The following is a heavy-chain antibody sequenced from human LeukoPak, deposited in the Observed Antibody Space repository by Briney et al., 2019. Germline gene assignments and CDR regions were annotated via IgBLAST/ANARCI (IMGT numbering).Heavy chain of an antibody. J-gene: IGHJ4*02. Sequence: GRSLRLSCAASGFTFSAFWMHWVRQAPGKGLVWVSRINSDDSRTTYADSVKGRFTISRDNAKNTLYLQMDSLRAEDTAVYYCARGLVHDTSGYYSDYWGQGTLVTVSS. CDR1: GFTFSAFW. D-gene: IGHD3-22*01. CDR3: ARGLVHDTSGYYSDY. V-gene: IGHV3-74*01. CDR2: INSDDSRT.